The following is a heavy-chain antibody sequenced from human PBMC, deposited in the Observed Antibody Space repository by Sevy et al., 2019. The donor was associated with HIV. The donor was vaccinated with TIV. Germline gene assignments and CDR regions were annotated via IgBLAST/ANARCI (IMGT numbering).Heavy chain of an antibody. J-gene: IGHJ6*02. D-gene: IGHD2-2*01. V-gene: IGHV3-15*01. CDR1: GFTFSNAW. CDR2: IKSKTDGGTT. Sequence: GGSLRLSCAASGFTFSNAWMSWVRQAPGKGLEWVGRIKSKTDGGTTDYAAPVKSRFTISRDDSKNTLYLQMNSLKTEDTAVYYCTTDFSGIDIVVVPAAMPYYYYGMDVWGQGTTVTVSS. CDR3: TTDFSGIDIVVVPAAMPYYYYGMDV.